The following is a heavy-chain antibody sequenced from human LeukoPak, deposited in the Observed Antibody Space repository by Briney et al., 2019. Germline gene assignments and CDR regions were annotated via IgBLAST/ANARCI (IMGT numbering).Heavy chain of an antibody. CDR3: ARVNSSGWYPAFDI. D-gene: IGHD6-19*01. CDR2: IYYSGST. Sequence: SQTLSLTCTVSGGSISSGDYYWSWIRQPPGKGLEWFGYIYYSGSTYYNPSLKSRVTMSVDTSKNQFSLKLSSVTAADTAVYYCARVNSSGWYPAFDIWGQGTMVTVSS. V-gene: IGHV4-30-4*01. CDR1: GGSISSGDYY. J-gene: IGHJ3*02.